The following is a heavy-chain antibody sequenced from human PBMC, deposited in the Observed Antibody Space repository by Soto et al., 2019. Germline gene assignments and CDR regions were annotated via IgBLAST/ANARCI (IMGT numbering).Heavy chain of an antibody. V-gene: IGHV3-53*01. CDR3: ATWHLQEHAYDI. CDR2: LYDLDGT. D-gene: IGHD1-1*01. CDR1: GFIFGDYV. Sequence: GWSLRLSCSGSGFIFGDYVMDWVRQAPGKGLEWVSALYDLDGTYYADSVKGRFTTSSDSSRTTVYLQMNSLRPDDTAVYSCATWHLQEHAYDIWGQGTMVTVSS. J-gene: IGHJ3*02.